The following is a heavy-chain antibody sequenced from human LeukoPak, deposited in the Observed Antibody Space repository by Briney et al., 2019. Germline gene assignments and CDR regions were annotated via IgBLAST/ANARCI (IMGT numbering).Heavy chain of an antibody. CDR2: INHSGST. J-gene: IGHJ6*03. V-gene: IGHV4-34*01. CDR3: ARDRQQLATIYYYYYMDV. Sequence: PSETLSLTCAVYGGSFSGYYWSWIRQPPGKGLEWIGEINHSGSTNYNPSLKSRVIISVDTSKNQFSLKLSSVTAADTAVYYCARDRQQLATIYYYYYMDVWGKGTTVTVSS. D-gene: IGHD6-13*01. CDR1: GGSFSGYY.